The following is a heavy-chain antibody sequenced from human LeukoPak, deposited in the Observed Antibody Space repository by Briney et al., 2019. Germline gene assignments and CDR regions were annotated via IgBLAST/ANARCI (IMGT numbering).Heavy chain of an antibody. CDR3: ARGEANRGYFDY. Sequence: SSETLSLTCAVYGGSFSGYYWSWIRQPPGKGLEWIGEINHSGSTNYNPSLKSRVTIPVDTSKNQFSLKLSSVTAADTAVYYCARGEANRGYFDYWGQGTLVTVSS. J-gene: IGHJ4*02. CDR2: INHSGST. CDR1: GGSFSGYY. D-gene: IGHD7-27*01. V-gene: IGHV4-34*01.